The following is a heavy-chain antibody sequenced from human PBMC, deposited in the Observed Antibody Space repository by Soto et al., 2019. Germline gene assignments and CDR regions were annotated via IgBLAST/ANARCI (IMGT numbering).Heavy chain of an antibody. D-gene: IGHD5-18*01. V-gene: IGHV4-59*08. J-gene: IGHJ4*02. CDR2: IYYSGGT. Sequence: ASETLSLTCTVSGGSISSYYWSWIRQPPGKGLEWIGYIYYSGGTDYNPSHKSRLTLSVDTSKNQFSLKLSSVTAADTAVYYCARLPRYIYGYKDWGQGTLVTVSS. CDR1: GGSISSYY. CDR3: ARLPRYIYGYKD.